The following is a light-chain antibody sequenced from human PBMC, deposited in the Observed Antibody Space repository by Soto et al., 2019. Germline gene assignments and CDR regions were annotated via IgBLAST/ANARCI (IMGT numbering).Light chain of an antibody. V-gene: IGLV1-47*01. J-gene: IGLJ1*01. CDR3: AAWDDTVRSYV. CDR2: RNN. Sequence: QSVLTQPPSVSGTPGQGVTFPCSGRISNIGNNYVYWFRQFPGTAPKVLSNRNNQRPSGVPDRFSGSKSGTSASLAISGLRSEDEAEYYCAAWDDTVRSYVFGTGTKLTVL. CDR1: ISNIGNNY.